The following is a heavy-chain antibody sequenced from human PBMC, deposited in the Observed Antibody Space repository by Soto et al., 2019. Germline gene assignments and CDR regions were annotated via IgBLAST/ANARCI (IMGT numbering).Heavy chain of an antibody. CDR2: IIPIFCTA. Sequence: ASVKFSCKSSGGTFSSYAISWVRQAPGQWLEWMGGIIPIFCTANYAQKFQGRVTITADESTSTAYMELSSLRSEDTAVYYCARAVMYPGCFDHWGKGTLVTVYS. D-gene: IGHD3-16*01. CDR3: ARAVMYPGCFDH. V-gene: IGHV1-69*13. J-gene: IGHJ5*02. CDR1: GGTFSSYA.